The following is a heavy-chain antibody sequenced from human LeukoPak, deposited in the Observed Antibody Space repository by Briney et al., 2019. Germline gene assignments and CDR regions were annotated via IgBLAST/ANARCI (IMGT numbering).Heavy chain of an antibody. V-gene: IGHV3-7*05. J-gene: IGHJ1*01. Sequence: GGSLRLSCAASGFTFSSYWMSWVRQAPGEGLEWVANIKQDGTEKYYMDSVKGRFSISRDNAKNALYLQMNSLRAEDTAVYYCASISYSDYEHWGQGTLVTVSS. CDR1: GFTFSSYW. CDR3: ASISYSDYEH. D-gene: IGHD4-11*01. CDR2: IKQDGTEK.